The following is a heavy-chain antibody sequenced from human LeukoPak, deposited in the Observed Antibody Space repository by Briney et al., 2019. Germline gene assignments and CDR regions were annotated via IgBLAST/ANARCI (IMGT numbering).Heavy chain of an antibody. D-gene: IGHD3-3*01. CDR1: GGTFSSYA. V-gene: IGHV1-69*05. J-gene: IGHJ4*02. CDR3: ASTYYDFWSGPRGDFDY. CDR2: IIPIFGTA. Sequence: SVKVSCKAFGGTFSSYAISWVRQAPGQGLEWMGGIIPIFGTANYAQKFQGRVTITTDESTSTAYMELSSLRSEDTAVYYCASTYYDFWSGPRGDFDYWGQGTLVTVSS.